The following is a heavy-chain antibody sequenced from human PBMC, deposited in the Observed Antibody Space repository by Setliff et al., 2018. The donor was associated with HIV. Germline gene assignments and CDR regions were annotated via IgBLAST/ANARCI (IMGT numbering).Heavy chain of an antibody. Sequence: ASVKVSCKASGYDFTAYAISWVRQAPGQGLEWMGRIGGDNANIKFAQKLQGRVTMTTDTSTYTAFMELRSLKSDDTAVYYCARDRLTAGKYCSDSRCDDAFDIWGQGTMVTVSS. J-gene: IGHJ3*02. D-gene: IGHD2-15*01. CDR1: GYDFTAYA. CDR3: ARDRLTAGKYCSDSRCDDAFDI. CDR2: IGGDNANI. V-gene: IGHV1-18*01.